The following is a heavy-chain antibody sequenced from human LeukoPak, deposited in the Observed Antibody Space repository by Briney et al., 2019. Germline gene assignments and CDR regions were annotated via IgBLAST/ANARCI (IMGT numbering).Heavy chain of an antibody. CDR1: GYTFTSYG. D-gene: IGHD3-10*01. CDR3: AREYGSDIIDTRMDV. Sequence: ASVKVSCKASGYTFTSYGISWVRQAPGQGLEWMGGIIPIFGTANYAQKFQGRVTITADESTSTAYMELSSLRSEDTAVYYCAREYGSDIIDTRMDVWGQGTTVTVSS. J-gene: IGHJ6*02. CDR2: IIPIFGTA. V-gene: IGHV1-69*13.